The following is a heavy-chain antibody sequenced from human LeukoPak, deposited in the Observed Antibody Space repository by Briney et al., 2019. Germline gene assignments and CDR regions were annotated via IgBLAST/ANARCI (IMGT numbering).Heavy chain of an antibody. Sequence: PGGSLRLSCAASGFTFSSYGMHWVRQAPGKGLEWVAFIRYDGSNKYYADSVKGRFTISRDNSKNTLYLQMNSLRAEDTAVYYCAKDLWFGELCGDFDYWGQGTLVTVSS. CDR3: AKDLWFGELCGDFDY. CDR1: GFTFSSYG. J-gene: IGHJ4*02. V-gene: IGHV3-30*02. CDR2: IRYDGSNK. D-gene: IGHD3-10*01.